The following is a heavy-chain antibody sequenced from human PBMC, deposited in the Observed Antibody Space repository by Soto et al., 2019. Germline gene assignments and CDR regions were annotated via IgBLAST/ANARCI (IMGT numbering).Heavy chain of an antibody. Sequence: QVQLVQSGAEVKKPGSSVKVSCKASGGTFSSYAISWVRQAPGQGLDWMGGIIPIFGTANYAQKFQGRVTITADESTSTAYMELSSLRSEDTAVYYCASVDRSATSHYYYYGMDVWGQGTTVTVSS. CDR2: IIPIFGTA. CDR3: ASVDRSATSHYYYYGMDV. D-gene: IGHD1-26*01. CDR1: GGTFSSYA. J-gene: IGHJ6*02. V-gene: IGHV1-69*01.